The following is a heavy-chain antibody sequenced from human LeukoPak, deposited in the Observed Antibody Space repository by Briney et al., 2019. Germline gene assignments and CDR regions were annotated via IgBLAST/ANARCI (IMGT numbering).Heavy chain of an antibody. CDR3: ATQRDYGDYFDY. CDR1: GYTFTSYD. V-gene: IGHV1-8*01. J-gene: IGHJ4*02. D-gene: IGHD4-17*01. Sequence: ASVKVSCKASGYTFTSYDINWVRQATGQGLEWMGWMNPNSGNTGYAQKFQGRVTMTRNTSISTAYMELSSLRSEDTAVYYCATQRDYGDYFDYWGQGTLVTVSS. CDR2: MNPNSGNT.